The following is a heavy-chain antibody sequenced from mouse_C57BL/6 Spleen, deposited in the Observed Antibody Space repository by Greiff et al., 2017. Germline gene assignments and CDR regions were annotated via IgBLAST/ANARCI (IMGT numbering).Heavy chain of an antibody. Sequence: QVHVKQSGAELAKPGAPVKLSCKASGYTFTSYWMHWVKQRPGQGLEWIGYINPSSGYTKYNQKFKDKATLTADKSSSTAYMQLSSLTYEDSAVYYCARENWDRAMDYWGQGTSVTVSS. J-gene: IGHJ4*01. CDR2: INPSSGYT. CDR3: ARENWDRAMDY. D-gene: IGHD4-1*01. V-gene: IGHV1-7*01. CDR1: GYTFTSYW.